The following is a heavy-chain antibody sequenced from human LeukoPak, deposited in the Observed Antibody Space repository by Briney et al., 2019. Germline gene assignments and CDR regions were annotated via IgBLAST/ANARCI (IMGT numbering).Heavy chain of an antibody. Sequence: PGGSLRLSCAASGFIFTNYYMAWVRQAPGKGLEWVSSISSSSTYIYYADSVRGRFTISRDNAKNSLYLQMNSLRAEDTAVYYCARDPSGYCSGGSCYRFDPWGQGTLVTVSS. D-gene: IGHD2-15*01. CDR1: GFIFTNYY. CDR2: ISSSSTYI. CDR3: ARDPSGYCSGGSCYRFDP. V-gene: IGHV3-21*01. J-gene: IGHJ5*02.